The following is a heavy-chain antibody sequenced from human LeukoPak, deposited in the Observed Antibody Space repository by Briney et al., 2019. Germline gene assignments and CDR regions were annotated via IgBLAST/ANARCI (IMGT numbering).Heavy chain of an antibody. Sequence: GGSLRLSCAASGFTFSTYGMHWVRQAPGKGLEWVAFIRYDGSNKYYADSVKGRFTISRDNSKNTLYLQMNSLRVEDMAVYYCARVRGTYRDYWGQGTLVTVSS. D-gene: IGHD1-26*01. CDR2: IRYDGSNK. J-gene: IGHJ4*02. V-gene: IGHV3-30*02. CDR1: GFTFSTYG. CDR3: ARVRGTYRDY.